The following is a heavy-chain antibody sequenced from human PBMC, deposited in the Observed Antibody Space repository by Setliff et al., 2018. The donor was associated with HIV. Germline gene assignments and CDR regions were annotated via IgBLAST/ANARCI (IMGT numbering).Heavy chain of an antibody. CDR1: GHSFTNYW. CDR3: ARHEAGGGMDV. D-gene: IGHD3-10*01. Sequence: PGESLKISCKGSGHSFTNYWISWVRQMPGKGLEWMGRIDPTDSYINYSPSFQGHVTISADKSISSAYLQWSSLKASDTAMYYCARHEAGGGMDVWGQGTTVTVSS. V-gene: IGHV5-10-1*01. J-gene: IGHJ6*02. CDR2: IDPTDSYI.